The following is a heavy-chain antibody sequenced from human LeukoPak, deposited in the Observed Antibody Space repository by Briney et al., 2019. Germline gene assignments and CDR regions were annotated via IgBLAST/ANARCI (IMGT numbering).Heavy chain of an antibody. CDR1: GFTFSSYW. D-gene: IGHD7-27*01. J-gene: IGHJ4*02. CDR2: IKQGGSEK. CDR3: SRVPGYSDY. Sequence: GGSLRLSCAASGFTFSSYWMSWVRQAPGKGLEWVANIKQGGSEKYYVDSVKGGFTISSDNAKHSLYLQMNRQRADHTAVYYLSRVPGYSDYWGQGTLVTVSS. V-gene: IGHV3-7*01.